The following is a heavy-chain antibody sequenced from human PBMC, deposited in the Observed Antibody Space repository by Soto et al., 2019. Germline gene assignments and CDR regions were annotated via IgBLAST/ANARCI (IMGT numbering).Heavy chain of an antibody. CDR1: GFTFSDYD. CDR3: ARAYCSGGSCYPFDY. J-gene: IGHJ4*02. CDR2: ISSSSTGT. Sequence: PGGSLRLSCVASGFTFSDYDMGWVRQAPGKGLEWVSTISSSSTGTYYADSAKGRFTLSRDNARNTLYLQMNSLRAEDTAVYYYARAYCSGGSCYPFDYWGQGTPVTVSS. V-gene: IGHV3-21*04. D-gene: IGHD2-15*01.